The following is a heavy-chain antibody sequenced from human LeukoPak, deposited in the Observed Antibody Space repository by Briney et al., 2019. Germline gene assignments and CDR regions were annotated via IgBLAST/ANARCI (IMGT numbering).Heavy chain of an antibody. J-gene: IGHJ4*02. Sequence: GASVKVSCKASGYTFTSYDINWVRQATGQGLEWMGWMNPNSGNTGYAQKFQGGVTMTRNTSISTAYMELSSLRSEDTAVYYCARSRPNRYCSGGSCYRLDYWGQGTLVTVSS. V-gene: IGHV1-8*01. CDR2: MNPNSGNT. CDR3: ARSRPNRYCSGGSCYRLDY. CDR1: GYTFTSYD. D-gene: IGHD2-15*01.